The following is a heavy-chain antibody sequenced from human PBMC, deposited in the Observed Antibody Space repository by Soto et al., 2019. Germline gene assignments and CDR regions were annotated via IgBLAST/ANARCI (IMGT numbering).Heavy chain of an antibody. Sequence: QVQLVQSGAEVKKPGSSVKVSCKASGGTFSSYAISWVRQAPGQGLEWMGGIIPSFGTANYALKFQGRVTSTADESKSTAYMGLGSLGSEDTAGFYCASANVRGGCDYWGQGTLVTVSS. CDR3: ASANVRGGCDY. CDR2: IIPSFGTA. V-gene: IGHV1-69*01. CDR1: GGTFSSYA. D-gene: IGHD3-10*02. J-gene: IGHJ4*02.